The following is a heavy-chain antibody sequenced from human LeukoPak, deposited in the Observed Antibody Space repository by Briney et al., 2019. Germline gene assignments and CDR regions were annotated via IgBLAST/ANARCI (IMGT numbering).Heavy chain of an antibody. Sequence: GGSLRLSCAASGFSFRSYGMHWVRQAPGKGLEWVSFVRYDGSDEYYADSVKGRFTISRDNSKNTLYLQMNSLRPEDTAVYYCAKDGQGGYESDYYYYMDVWGKGTTVTISS. V-gene: IGHV3-30*02. CDR3: AKDGQGGYESDYYYYMDV. CDR1: GFSFRSYG. J-gene: IGHJ6*03. D-gene: IGHD5-12*01. CDR2: VRYDGSDE.